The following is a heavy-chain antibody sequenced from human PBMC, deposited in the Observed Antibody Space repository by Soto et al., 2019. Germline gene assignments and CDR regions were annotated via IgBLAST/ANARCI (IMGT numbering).Heavy chain of an antibody. V-gene: IGHV3-11*06. CDR1: GFTFSDYY. CDR2: IDSGSRYK. D-gene: IGHD4-17*01. Sequence: QVQLVESGGLLVKPGGSLRLSCAASGFTFSDYYMSWFRRAPGKGLEWLSYIDSGSRYKNYADSVKGRSTISRDNAQSTLYSELNSLKVEDTATYFCARGLLYGGDPPPSDYWGQGTGVTVSS. J-gene: IGHJ4*02. CDR3: ARGLLYGGDPPPSDY.